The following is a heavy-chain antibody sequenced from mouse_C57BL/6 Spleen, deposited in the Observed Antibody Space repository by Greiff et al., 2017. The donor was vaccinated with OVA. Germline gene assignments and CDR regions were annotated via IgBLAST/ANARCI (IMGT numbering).Heavy chain of an antibody. J-gene: IGHJ2*01. Sequence: QVQLQQPGAELVKPGASVKLSCKASGYTFTSYWMQWVKQRPGQGLEWIGEIDPSDSYPNYNQKFKGNATLTVDTSSGTAYMQLSSLTSEDSAVYYCGRRYYGRTGYFDDWGQGTTLTVSS. D-gene: IGHD1-1*01. V-gene: IGHV1-50*01. CDR3: GRRYYGRTGYFDD. CDR2: IDPSDSYP. CDR1: GYTFTSYW.